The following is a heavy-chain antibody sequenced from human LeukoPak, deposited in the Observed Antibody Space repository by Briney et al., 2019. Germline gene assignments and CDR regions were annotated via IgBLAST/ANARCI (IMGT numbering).Heavy chain of an antibody. V-gene: IGHV4-59*01. CDR2: IYYSGST. J-gene: IGHJ4*02. CDR3: ARGRYGWLPFDY. CDR1: GGSMSSYY. Sequence: SETLSLTCTVSGGSMSSYYWSWIRQPPGKGLEWIGYIYYSGSTNYNPSLKSRVTISVDTSKNQFTLKLSSVTTADTAVYYCARGRYGWLPFDYWGQGTLVTVSS. D-gene: IGHD3-16*01.